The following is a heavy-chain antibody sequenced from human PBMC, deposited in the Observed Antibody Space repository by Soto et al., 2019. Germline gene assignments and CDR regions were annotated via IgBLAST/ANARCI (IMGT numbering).Heavy chain of an antibody. D-gene: IGHD3-22*01. CDR1: GFTLSTYE. CDR2: ISKSGTTT. J-gene: IGHJ4*02. CDR3: VTSLSGYYYNY. V-gene: IGHV3-48*03. Sequence: LRLSCAASGFTLSTYEMMWVRQAPGKGLEWVSYISKSGTTTYYADSVRGRFTISRDNAKDSLDLQMSSLRAEDTAVYYCVTSLSGYYYNYWGQGTLVTVSS.